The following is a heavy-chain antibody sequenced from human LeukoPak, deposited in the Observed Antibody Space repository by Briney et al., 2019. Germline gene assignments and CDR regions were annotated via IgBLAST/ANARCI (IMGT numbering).Heavy chain of an antibody. CDR1: GGSFSGSY. CDR2: IYYSGTT. D-gene: IGHD1-1*01. Sequence: SETLSLTCTVSGGSFSGSYWSWIRQPPGKGLEWIGYIYYSGTTNYHPSLMSRVTISIDTSKEQFSLRLSSVTAADTAVYYCAKSTLYNIWYPGDWGQGTLVTVSS. V-gene: IGHV4-59*01. CDR3: AKSTLYNIWYPGD. J-gene: IGHJ4*02.